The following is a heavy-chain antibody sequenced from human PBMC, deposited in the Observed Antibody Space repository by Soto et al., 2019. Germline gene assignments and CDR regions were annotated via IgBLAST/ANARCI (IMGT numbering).Heavy chain of an antibody. CDR1: GFTFSSYA. CDR2: ISYDGSNK. J-gene: IGHJ4*02. CDR3: VGLRVFY. V-gene: IGHV3-30-3*01. D-gene: IGHD3-16*01. Sequence: PGGSLRLSCAASGFTFSSYAMHWVRQAPGKGLEWVAVISYDGSNKYYADSVKGRFTISRDNSKNTLYLQMNSLRAEDTAVYYCVGLRVFYWGQGTLVTVSS.